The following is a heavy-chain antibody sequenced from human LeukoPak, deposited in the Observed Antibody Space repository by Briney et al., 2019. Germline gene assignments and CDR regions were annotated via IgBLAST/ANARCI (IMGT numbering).Heavy chain of an antibody. CDR3: ARESGKFDY. CDR2: ISGDGVST. CDR1: GLPIADFA. V-gene: IGHV3-43*02. J-gene: IGHJ4*02. Sequence: GGSLRLSCAASGLPIADFAMHWVRHAPGKGLEWVSLISGDGVSTFYADSVKGRFSISRDNSKNSLSLEMNSLRTEDTAMYYCARESGKFDYWGQGTLVAVSS.